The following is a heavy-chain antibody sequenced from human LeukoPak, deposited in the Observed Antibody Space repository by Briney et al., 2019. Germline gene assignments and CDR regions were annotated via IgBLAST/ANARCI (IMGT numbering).Heavy chain of an antibody. J-gene: IGHJ5*02. Sequence: HPGGSLRLSCTASGFTFSIYGMSRVRQAPGKGLEWVSALSGSSLYTHYADSVKGRFTISRDNSKNTLYLQMNSLRAEDTAVYYCAKEGYGGNPPTSWGQGTLVSVSS. CDR1: GFTFSIYG. CDR3: AKEGYGGNPPTS. CDR2: LSGSSLYT. V-gene: IGHV3-23*01. D-gene: IGHD4-23*01.